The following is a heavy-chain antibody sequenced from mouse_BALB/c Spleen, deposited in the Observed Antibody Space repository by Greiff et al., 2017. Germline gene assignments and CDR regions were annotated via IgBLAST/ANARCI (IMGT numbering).Heavy chain of an antibody. CDR3: ARSRSSPFDY. D-gene: IGHD1-1*01. J-gene: IGHJ2*01. V-gene: IGHV1-7*01. CDR1: GYTFTSYW. CDR2: INPSTGYT. Sequence: VQLQQSGAELAKPGASVKMSCKASGYTFTSYWMHWVKQRPGQGLEWIGYINPSTGYTEYNQKFKDKATLTADKSSSTAYMQLSSLTSEDSAVYYCARSRSSPFDYWGQGTTLTVSS.